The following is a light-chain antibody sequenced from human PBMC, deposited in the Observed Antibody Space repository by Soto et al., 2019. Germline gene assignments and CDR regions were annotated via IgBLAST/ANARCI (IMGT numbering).Light chain of an antibody. V-gene: IGKV3-15*01. CDR2: GAS. J-gene: IGKJ1*01. Sequence: EIVMTQSPATLSVSAGERATLSCRDSQSVSSNLAWYQQKPGQAPRLHIYGASTRATGIPARFSGSGSGTEFTLTISSLQSEDFAVYYCQQYNNWPPWTFDQGTKVEIK. CDR3: QQYNNWPPWT. CDR1: QSVSSN.